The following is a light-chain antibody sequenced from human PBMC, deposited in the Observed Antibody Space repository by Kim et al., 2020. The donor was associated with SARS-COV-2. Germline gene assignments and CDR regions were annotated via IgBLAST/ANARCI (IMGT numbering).Light chain of an antibody. CDR1: NRDIGTFDY. Sequence: QSVLTQPASVSGSPGQSITISCTGTNRDIGTFDYVSWSQQLPGKAPKVLIYDVIKRPSGVSPRFSGSKSAYTASLSISGLQADDEADYYCTSHANNNTWVSGGGTQLTVL. J-gene: IGLJ3*02. V-gene: IGLV2-14*03. CDR2: DVI. CDR3: TSHANNNTWV.